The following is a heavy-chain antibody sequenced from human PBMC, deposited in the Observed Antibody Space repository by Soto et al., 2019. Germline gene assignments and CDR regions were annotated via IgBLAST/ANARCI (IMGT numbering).Heavy chain of an antibody. CDR3: ARVDTSGWYVMDY. V-gene: IGHV1-18*04. CDR1: GYTFISYG. J-gene: IGHJ4*02. CDR2: ISAYNGKI. D-gene: IGHD6-19*01. Sequence: ASVKVSCKASGYTFISYGISWVRQAPGQGLEWMGWISAYNGKINSAQELQGRVTMTTDTSTSTAYMDLRILRSDDTAVYYCARVDTSGWYVMDYWGQGTLVTVSS.